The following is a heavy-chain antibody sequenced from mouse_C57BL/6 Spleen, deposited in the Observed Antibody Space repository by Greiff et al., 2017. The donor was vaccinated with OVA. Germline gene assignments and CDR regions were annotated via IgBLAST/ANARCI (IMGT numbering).Heavy chain of an antibody. CDR2: INPSSGYT. D-gene: IGHD2-5*01. CDR3: ARSLLYYSNYSGDY. CDR1: GYTFTSYW. Sequence: SGAELAKPGASVKLSCKASGYTFTSYWLYRVKQRPGQGLVWIGYINPSSGYTKYNQKFKDKATLTANKSSSTAYMQLSSLTYEDSAVYYCARSLLYYSNYSGDYWGKGTTLTVSS. J-gene: IGHJ2*01. V-gene: IGHV1-7*01.